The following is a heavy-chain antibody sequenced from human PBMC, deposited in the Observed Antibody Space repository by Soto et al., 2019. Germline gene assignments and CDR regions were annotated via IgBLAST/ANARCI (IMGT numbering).Heavy chain of an antibody. CDR2: IYYSGST. CDR3: ARGHSGYDFTYYYYGMDV. CDR1: GGSIRSGGYY. D-gene: IGHD5-12*01. J-gene: IGHJ6*02. Sequence: QVQLQESGPGLVKPSQTLSLTCTVSGGSIRSGGYYWSWIRQHPGKGLAWIGYIYYSGSTYYNPALKSRVTISVDTSKNQFSLKLSSVTAADTAVYYCARGHSGYDFTYYYYGMDVWGQGTTVTVSS. V-gene: IGHV4-31*03.